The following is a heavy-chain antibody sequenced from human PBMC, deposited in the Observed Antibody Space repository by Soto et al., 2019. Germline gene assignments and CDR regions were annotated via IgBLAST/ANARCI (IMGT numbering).Heavy chain of an antibody. J-gene: IGHJ5*02. V-gene: IGHV1-18*01. CDR1: GYTFTTYG. Sequence: QIQLLQSGAEVKKHGTSVKVSCQASGYTFTTYGIIWVRQAPGQGLEWMGWINPNSGHTNYAQNLQDRATMTTDTSTNTAYMELRRLRSDDTAVYFCATGQVVSFDNWFDPWGQGTLVTASS. D-gene: IGHD3-22*01. CDR3: ATGQVVSFDNWFDP. CDR2: INPNSGHT.